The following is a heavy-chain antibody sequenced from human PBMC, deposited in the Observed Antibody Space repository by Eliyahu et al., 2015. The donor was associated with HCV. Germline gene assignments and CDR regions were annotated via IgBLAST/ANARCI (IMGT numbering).Heavy chain of an antibody. CDR3: ARLRTKAVAKDAFHI. CDR1: GYTFTXYY. Sequence: QVQLVQSGAEVKRPGPSVXXSCKXSGYTFTXYYTXWVRQAPGXGLEWMGRIKPXSGGTDYEQNFQGRVTLTRDTSLSTAFLELRRLRYDDTAVYYCARLRTKAVAKDAFHIWGRGTMVTVSS. CDR2: IKPXSGGT. J-gene: IGHJ3*02. D-gene: IGHD6-19*01. V-gene: IGHV1-2*06.